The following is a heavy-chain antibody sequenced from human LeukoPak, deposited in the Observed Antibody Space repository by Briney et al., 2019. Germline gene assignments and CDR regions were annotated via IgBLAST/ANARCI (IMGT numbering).Heavy chain of an antibody. V-gene: IGHV1-2*02. J-gene: IGHJ3*02. D-gene: IGHD2-8*01. CDR2: INPNSGGT. CDR3: AGIVYASVAFDI. CDR1: GYTFTGYY. Sequence: ASVKVSCKASGYTFTGYYMHWVRQAPGQGLEWMGWINPNSGGTNYAQKFQGRVTMTRDTSISTAYMELSRLRSDDTAVYYCAGIVYASVAFDIWGQGTMVTVSS.